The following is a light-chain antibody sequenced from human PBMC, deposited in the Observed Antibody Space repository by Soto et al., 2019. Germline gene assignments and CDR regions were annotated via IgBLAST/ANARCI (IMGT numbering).Light chain of an antibody. CDR2: GAS. Sequence: DIVLTQSPGTLSLSPGERATLSCRASQSVSSNYLAWYQQKPGQAPRLLIYGASSGVTGIPDRFSGSGSGTDFTLTISLLEPEDFAVYYCQQYVTSPWTFGQGTKVEIK. V-gene: IGKV3-20*01. J-gene: IGKJ1*01. CDR3: QQYVTSPWT. CDR1: QSVSSNY.